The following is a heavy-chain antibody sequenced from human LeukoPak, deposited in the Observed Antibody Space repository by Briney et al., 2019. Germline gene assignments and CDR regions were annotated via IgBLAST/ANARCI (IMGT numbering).Heavy chain of an antibody. D-gene: IGHD1-26*01. J-gene: IGHJ6*02. Sequence: PSETLSLTCTVSGGSISSYYWSWIRQPPRKGLEWIGYIYYSGSTNYNPSLKSRVTISVDTSKNQFSLKLSSVTAADTAVYYCARYTRGRNGMDVWGQGTTITVSS. V-gene: IGHV4-59*08. CDR1: GGSISSYY. CDR3: ARYTRGRNGMDV. CDR2: IYYSGST.